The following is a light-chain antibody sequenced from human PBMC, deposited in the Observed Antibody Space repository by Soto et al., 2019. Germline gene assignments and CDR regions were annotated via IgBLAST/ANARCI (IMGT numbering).Light chain of an antibody. J-gene: IGKJ5*01. CDR3: QQYSSSPNT. Sequence: EIVLTQSPGTLSLSPGERATLSCRASQSVSSNYLAWYQQKPGQAPRVLIYVASSRATGIPDRFSGSGSGTDFTLTISRLEPEDFAVYYCQQYSSSPNTFVQGTRLEIK. V-gene: IGKV3-20*01. CDR1: QSVSSNY. CDR2: VAS.